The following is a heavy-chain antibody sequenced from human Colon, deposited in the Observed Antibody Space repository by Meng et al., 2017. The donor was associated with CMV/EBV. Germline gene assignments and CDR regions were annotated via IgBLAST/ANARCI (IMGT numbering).Heavy chain of an antibody. CDR3: ARFPHEYWNYRGYFDY. CDR2: IKQDGSEK. J-gene: IGHJ4*02. Sequence: GFTFGSYWMSWVRQAPGKGLEWVANIKQDGSEKYYVDSVKGRFTISRDNAKNSLYLQMNSLRAEDTAVYYCARFPHEYWNYRGYFDYWGQGTLVTVSS. D-gene: IGHD1-7*01. CDR1: GFTFGSYW. V-gene: IGHV3-7*01.